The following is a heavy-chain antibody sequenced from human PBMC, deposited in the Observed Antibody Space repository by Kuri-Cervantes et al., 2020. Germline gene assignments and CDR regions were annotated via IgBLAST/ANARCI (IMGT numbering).Heavy chain of an antibody. J-gene: IGHJ3*02. CDR1: GFTFSSYW. D-gene: IGHD3-22*01. CDR3: ARGPYYYDSSAMGAFDI. V-gene: IGHV3-74*01. CDR2: INSDGSST. Sequence: ETLSLTCAASGFTFSSYWMHWVRQAPGKGLVWVSRINSDGSSTSYADSVKGRFTISRDNAKNTLYLQMNSLRAEDTAVYYCARGPYYYDSSAMGAFDIWGQGTMVTVSS.